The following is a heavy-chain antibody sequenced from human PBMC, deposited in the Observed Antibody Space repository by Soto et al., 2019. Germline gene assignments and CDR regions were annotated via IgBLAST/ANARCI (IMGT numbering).Heavy chain of an antibody. CDR3: AGGTGWYIVD. J-gene: IGHJ4*02. CDR2: IKQDGTEK. D-gene: IGHD6-19*01. CDR1: GFTFSSYW. V-gene: IGHV3-7*02. Sequence: EVQLLESGGGLFQPGGSLRLSCAASGFTFSSYWMNWVRQAPGKGLEWVANIKQDGTEKYYVDSVKDRFTIYRDNAKRSLHLQLNSLRADDTAVYYWAGGTGWYIVDWGQGTLVTVSS.